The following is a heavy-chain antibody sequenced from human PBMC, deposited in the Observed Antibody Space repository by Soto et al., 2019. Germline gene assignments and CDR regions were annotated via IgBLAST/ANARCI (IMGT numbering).Heavy chain of an antibody. Sequence: PSETLSLTCAVYGGSFSGYYWSWIRQPPGKGLEWIGEINHSGSTNYNPSLKSRVTISVDTSKNQFSLKLSSLTAADTAVYYCARGRIAAAVGLLTYGMDVWGQGTTVTVSS. D-gene: IGHD6-13*01. V-gene: IGHV4-34*01. J-gene: IGHJ6*02. CDR2: INHSGST. CDR3: ARGRIAAAVGLLTYGMDV. CDR1: GGSFSGYY.